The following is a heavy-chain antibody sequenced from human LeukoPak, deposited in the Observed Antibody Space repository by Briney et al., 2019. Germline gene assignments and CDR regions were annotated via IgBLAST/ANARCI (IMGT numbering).Heavy chain of an antibody. CDR1: GYTFTSYD. D-gene: IGHD5-18*01. J-gene: IGHJ6*03. CDR2: MNPNSGNT. CDR3: ARAGVDTAMGRSYYYYMDV. V-gene: IGHV1-8*01. Sequence: ASVKVSRKASGYTFTSYDINWVRQATGQGLEWMGWMNPNSGNTGYAQKFQGRVTMTRNTSVSTAYMELSSLRSEDTAVYYCARAGVDTAMGRSYYYYMDVWGKGTTVTVSS.